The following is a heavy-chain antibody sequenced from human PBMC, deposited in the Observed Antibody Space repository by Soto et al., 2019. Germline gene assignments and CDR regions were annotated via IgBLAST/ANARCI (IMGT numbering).Heavy chain of an antibody. D-gene: IGHD1-26*01. CDR3: ARDDSGFSGSHYIDYFNY. J-gene: IGHJ4*02. CDR2: IYYSGST. CDR1: GGSISGSSYY. V-gene: IGHV4-39*02. Sequence: SETLSLTCTVSGGSISGSSYYWGWIRQPPGKGLEWIGSIYYSGSTYYNPSLKSRVTISVDTSKNQFSLKLSSVTSEDTAVYYCARDDSGFSGSHYIDYFNYWGQGALVTVSS.